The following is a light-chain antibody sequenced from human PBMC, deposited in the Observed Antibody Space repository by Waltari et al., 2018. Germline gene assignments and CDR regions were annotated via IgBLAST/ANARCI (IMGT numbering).Light chain of an antibody. V-gene: IGLV6-57*03. CDR2: EDN. Sequence: NFMLTQPHSVSESPGKTVTISCTRSSGSITSNYVQWYQQRPGSAPTTVIYEDNQIPSEVPDLFSGSIDSSATSASHTISGLKTEDEADYYCQSYDSSNLVFGGGTKLTVL. CDR1: SGSITSNY. CDR3: QSYDSSNLV. J-gene: IGLJ2*01.